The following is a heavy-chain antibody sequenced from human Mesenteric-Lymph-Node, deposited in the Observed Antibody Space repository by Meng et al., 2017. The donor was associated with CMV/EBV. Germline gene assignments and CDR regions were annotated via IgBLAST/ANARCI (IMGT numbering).Heavy chain of an antibody. V-gene: IGHV1-8*01. J-gene: IGHJ5*02. CDR2: MNPNSGNT. D-gene: IGHD2-2*01. CDR3: ARDLVVVIPDDL. Sequence: ASVKVSCKASGYTFTSYDINWVRQATGQGLEWMGWMNPNSGNTGYAQKFQGRVTMTRNTSISTAYMELSSLRSEDTAVYYCARDLVVVIPDDLWGQGTLVTVSS. CDR1: GYTFTSYD.